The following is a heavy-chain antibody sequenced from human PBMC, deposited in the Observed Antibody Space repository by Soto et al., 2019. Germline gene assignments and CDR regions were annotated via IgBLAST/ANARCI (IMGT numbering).Heavy chain of an antibody. CDR2: ISGGGDST. CDR1: GFTFSYYA. D-gene: IGHD3-16*02. J-gene: IGHJ4*02. V-gene: IGHV3-23*01. CDR3: AKDLLMITFGGVIAHFDC. Sequence: GGSLRLSCSASGFTFSYYAMSWVRQAPGKGLEWVSGISGGGDSTYYADSVKGRFTISRDNSKNTLYLQMNSLTAEDTAVYYCAKDLLMITFGGVIAHFDCWGQGTLVTVSS.